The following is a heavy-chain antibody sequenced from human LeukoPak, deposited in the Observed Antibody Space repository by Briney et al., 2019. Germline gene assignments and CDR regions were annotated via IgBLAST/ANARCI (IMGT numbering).Heavy chain of an antibody. Sequence: QAGGSLRLSCVASGFTFSSSTMSWVRQAPGKGLEWVSAISGSGGSTYYADSVKGRFTISRDNSKNTLYLQMNSLRAEDTAVYYCAKDHGEDDAFDIWGQGTMVTVSS. CDR2: ISGSGGST. CDR1: GFTFSSST. V-gene: IGHV3-23*01. D-gene: IGHD3-10*01. J-gene: IGHJ3*02. CDR3: AKDHGEDDAFDI.